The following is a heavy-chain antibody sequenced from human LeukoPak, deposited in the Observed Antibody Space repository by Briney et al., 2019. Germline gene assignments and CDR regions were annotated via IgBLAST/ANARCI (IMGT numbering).Heavy chain of an antibody. D-gene: IGHD6-13*01. V-gene: IGHV1-8*01. CDR2: MNPNSGNT. J-gene: IGHJ5*02. CDR3: ARGRHPVRRGYSSSGYGGNWFDP. CDR1: GYTFTSYD. Sequence: GASVKVSCKASGYTFTSYDINWVRQATGQGLEWMGWMNPNSGNTGYAQKFAGRVTMTRDACISTAYMELSSLRSEDTAVYYCARGRHPVRRGYSSSGYGGNWFDPWGQGTLVTVPS.